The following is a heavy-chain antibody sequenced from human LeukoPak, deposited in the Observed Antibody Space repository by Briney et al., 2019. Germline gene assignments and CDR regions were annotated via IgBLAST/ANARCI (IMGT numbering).Heavy chain of an antibody. D-gene: IGHD2-21*01. V-gene: IGHV3-21*01. CDR2: ISSSSSYI. J-gene: IGHJ6*03. CDR3: ARGGFPVFYYYIDV. Sequence: GGSLRLSCAASGFTFSSYSMNWVRQAPGKGLEWGSSISSSSSYIYYADSVKGRLTISRDKAKNSLYLQMNSLRAEDTAVYYCARGGFPVFYYYIDVWGKGTTVTISS. CDR1: GFTFSSYS.